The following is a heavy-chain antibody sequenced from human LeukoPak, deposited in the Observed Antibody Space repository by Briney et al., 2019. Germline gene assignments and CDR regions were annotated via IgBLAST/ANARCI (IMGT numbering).Heavy chain of an antibody. Sequence: SSETLSLTCTVSGASISSYYWSWIRQPPGKGLEWVGNIYTSGNTNYNPSLKSRVTISVDTSKNQLSLRLSSVTAADTAVYYCARRGYSNSWYVGNYYYYYMDVWGKGTTVTVSS. CDR3: ARRGYSNSWYVGNYYYYYMDV. CDR2: IYTSGNT. V-gene: IGHV4-4*09. J-gene: IGHJ6*03. CDR1: GASISSYY. D-gene: IGHD6-13*01.